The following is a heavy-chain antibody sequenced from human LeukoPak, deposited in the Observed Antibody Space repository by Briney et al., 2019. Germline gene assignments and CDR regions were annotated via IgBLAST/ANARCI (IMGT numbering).Heavy chain of an antibody. J-gene: IGHJ6*02. V-gene: IGHV3-30*03. CDR2: ISGDGSYK. Sequence: PGGSLRLSCAASGFTFSDYGMYWVRQAPGKGLEWVAIISGDGSYKYYADSVKGRFTISRDNSENTLYLQMDSLRAEDTAVYYCARDRGRPAVAGPCYGMDVWGQGTTVTVSS. CDR3: ARDRGRPAVAGPCYGMDV. CDR1: GFTFSDYG. D-gene: IGHD6-19*01.